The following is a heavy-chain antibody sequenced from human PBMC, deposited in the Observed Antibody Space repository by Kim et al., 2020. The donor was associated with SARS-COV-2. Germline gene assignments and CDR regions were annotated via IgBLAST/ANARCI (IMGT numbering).Heavy chain of an antibody. D-gene: IGHD3-22*01. CDR3: AKLKNMIVAIIPYYDV. V-gene: IGHV3-23*01. CDR1: GFIFSNYA. J-gene: IGHJ6*01. CDR2: ISGSGSGI. Sequence: GGSLRLSCAASGFIFSNYAMTWVRQAPGKGLEWVAAISGSGSGIFYADSAKVRFTISRDNSKNTVSLQMNSLTADDSALYFCAKLKNMIVAIIPYYDVWG.